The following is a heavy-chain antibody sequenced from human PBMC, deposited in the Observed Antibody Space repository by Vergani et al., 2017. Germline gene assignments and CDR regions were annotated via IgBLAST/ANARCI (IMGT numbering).Heavy chain of an antibody. CDR2: ISYDGSNK. CDR1: GFTFSSYS. D-gene: IGHD5-12*01. CDR3: AKANPRNSGYDYLYYYHAMDV. V-gene: IGHV3-30*18. Sequence: LVESGGGLVKPGGSLRLSCAASGFTFSSYSMNWVRQAPGKGLEWVAVISYDGSNKYYADSVKGRFTISRDNSKNTLYLQMNSLRAEDTAVYYCAKANPRNSGYDYLYYYHAMDVWGQGTTVTVSS. J-gene: IGHJ6*02.